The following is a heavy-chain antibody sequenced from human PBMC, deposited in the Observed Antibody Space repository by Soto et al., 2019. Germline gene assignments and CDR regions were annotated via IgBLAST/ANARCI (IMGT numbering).Heavy chain of an antibody. J-gene: IGHJ3*02. CDR2: ISYDGSNK. Sequence: GGSLRLSCAASGFTFSSYAMHWVRQAPGKGLEWVAVISYDGSNKYYADSVKGRFTISRDNSKNTLYLQMNSLRAEDTAVYYCARGGKGIQYMDAFDIWGQGTMVTVSS. V-gene: IGHV3-30-3*01. CDR3: ARGGKGIQYMDAFDI. D-gene: IGHD5-18*01. CDR1: GFTFSSYA.